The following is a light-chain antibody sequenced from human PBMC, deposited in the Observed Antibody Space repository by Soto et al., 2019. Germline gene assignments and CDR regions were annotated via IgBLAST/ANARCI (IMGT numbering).Light chain of an antibody. Sequence: QSALTQPASVSGSPGQSITISCTGTSSDVGSCNCVSWYQQHPGKAPTLIIYEVYKRPSGVSNRFSGSKSGNTASLTISGLQADDEADYYCCSSVASPNGVFGGGTKVTVL. V-gene: IGLV2-23*02. CDR3: CSSVASPNGV. CDR1: SSDVGSCNC. J-gene: IGLJ3*02. CDR2: EVY.